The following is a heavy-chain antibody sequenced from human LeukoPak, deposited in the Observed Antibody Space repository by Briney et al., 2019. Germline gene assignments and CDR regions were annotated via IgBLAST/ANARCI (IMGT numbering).Heavy chain of an antibody. V-gene: IGHV1-46*01. Sequence: ASVKVSFKASGYTFTIYYMHWVRQAPGQGLEWMGLINPSGGSTSYAQKFQGRVTITRDTSTSTVYMELSSLRPADTAMYYCAREMAVLSWIDPWGQGTLVTVSS. J-gene: IGHJ5*02. D-gene: IGHD2-15*01. CDR1: GYTFTIYY. CDR2: INPSGGST. CDR3: AREMAVLSWIDP.